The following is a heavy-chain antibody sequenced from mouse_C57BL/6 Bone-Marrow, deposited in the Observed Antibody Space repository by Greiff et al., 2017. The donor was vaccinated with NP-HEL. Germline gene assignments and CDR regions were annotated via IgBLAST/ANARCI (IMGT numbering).Heavy chain of an antibody. CDR1: GFTFSSYA. D-gene: IGHD2-2*01. V-gene: IGHV5-4*01. CDR3: AREEIYYGYDAFAD. J-gene: IGHJ3*01. CDR2: ISDGGSYT. Sequence: EVQGVESGGGLVKPGGSLKLSCAASGFTFSSYAMSWVRQTPEKRLEWVATISDGGSYTYYPDNVKGRFTLSRDNAKNNLYLQMSHLKSEDTAMYYCAREEIYYGYDAFADWGQGTLVTVSA.